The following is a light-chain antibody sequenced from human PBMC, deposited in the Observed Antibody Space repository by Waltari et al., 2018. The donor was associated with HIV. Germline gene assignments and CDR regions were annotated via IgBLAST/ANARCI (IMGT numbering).Light chain of an antibody. Sequence: QTVVTQEPSFSVSPGGTVTLTCGLSSGSVSISYYPSWYQQTPGQAPRTLIYSTNIRSSGVPDRFSGSILGNKAALTITGAQADDESDYYCVLYMSSGSWVFGGGTKLTVL. J-gene: IGLJ3*02. CDR3: VLYMSSGSWV. CDR1: SGSVSISYY. CDR2: STN. V-gene: IGLV8-61*01.